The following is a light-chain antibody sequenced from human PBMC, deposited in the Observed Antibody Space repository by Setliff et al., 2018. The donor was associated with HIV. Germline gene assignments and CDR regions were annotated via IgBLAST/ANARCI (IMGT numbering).Light chain of an antibody. V-gene: IGLV1-40*01. Sequence: QRVTISCTGSSSNIGAGFDVHWCQQFPGTAPKLLIYSFTNRPSGVPDRFSGSKSGTSASLAIAGLQAEDEADYYCQSYDSSLSGYVFGTGTKVTVL. CDR2: SFT. CDR1: SSNIGAGFD. CDR3: QSYDSSLSGYV. J-gene: IGLJ1*01.